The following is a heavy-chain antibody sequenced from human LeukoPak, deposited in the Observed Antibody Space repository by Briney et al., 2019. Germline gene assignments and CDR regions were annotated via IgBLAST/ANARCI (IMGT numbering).Heavy chain of an antibody. CDR1: GYIFTSFY. Sequence: ASVKVSCKASGYIFTSFYMHWVRQAPGQGLEWMGIINPSGGSTSYAQKFQGRVTMTRDTSTSTVYMELSSLRSEDTAVYYCARGLAVAGPFDYWGQGTLVTVSS. D-gene: IGHD6-19*01. CDR3: ARGLAVAGPFDY. CDR2: INPSGGST. V-gene: IGHV1-46*01. J-gene: IGHJ4*02.